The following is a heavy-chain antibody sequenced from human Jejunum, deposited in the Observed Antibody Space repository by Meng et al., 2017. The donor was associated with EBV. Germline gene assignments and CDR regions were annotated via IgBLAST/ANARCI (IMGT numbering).Heavy chain of an antibody. V-gene: IGHV7-4-1*02. J-gene: IGHJ4*02. Sequence: QVQLVQSGSELKKPGAPVEISCKASGYTFIPSSINCVRQAPGQGLEWMGWINPNTGNPTYAQGFTGRFVFSLDTSVSTAYLQITSLKAEDTAVYYCARDKGRTEFDYWGQGTLVTVSS. CDR2: INPNTGNP. D-gene: IGHD3-10*01. CDR3: ARDKGRTEFDY. CDR1: GYTFIPSS.